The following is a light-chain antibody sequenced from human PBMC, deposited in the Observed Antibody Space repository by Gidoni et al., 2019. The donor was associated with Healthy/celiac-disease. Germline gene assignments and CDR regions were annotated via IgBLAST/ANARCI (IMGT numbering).Light chain of an antibody. CDR1: QSVGSK. V-gene: IGKV3-15*01. CDR3: QHYNNWPLT. Sequence: EIVMTQSPATLSVSPGERATLSCRASQSVGSKLAWYQQKPGQAPRLLMYGASTRATGFPARFSGSGSGTEFTLTISSLQSEDFAVYYCQHYNNWPLTFGGGTKVEIK. J-gene: IGKJ4*01. CDR2: GAS.